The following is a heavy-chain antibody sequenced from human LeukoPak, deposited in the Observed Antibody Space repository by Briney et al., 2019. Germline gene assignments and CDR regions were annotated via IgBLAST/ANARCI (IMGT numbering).Heavy chain of an antibody. V-gene: IGHV4-59*08. J-gene: IGHJ6*03. CDR3: ARLQTYYDILTGFNSHYYYMDV. Sequence: SETLSLTCTVSGGSISSYYWSWIRQPPGKGLEWIGYIYYSGSINYNSSLKSRVTISVDTPKNQFSLKLSSVTAADTAVYYCARLQTYYDILTGFNSHYYYMDVWGKGTTVTVSS. CDR1: GGSISSYY. D-gene: IGHD3-9*01. CDR2: IYYSGSI.